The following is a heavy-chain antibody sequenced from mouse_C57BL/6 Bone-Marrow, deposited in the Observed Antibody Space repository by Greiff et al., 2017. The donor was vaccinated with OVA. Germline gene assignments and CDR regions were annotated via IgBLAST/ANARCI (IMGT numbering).Heavy chain of an antibody. V-gene: IGHV1-62-2*01. CDR1: GYTFTEYT. J-gene: IGHJ1*03. CDR3: ARHETLAIGPRYFDV. Sequence: VKLMESGAELVKPGASVKLSCKASGYTFTEYTIHWVKQRSGQGLEWIGWFYPGSGSIKYNEKFKDKATLTADKSSSTVYMELSRLTSEDSAVYFCARHETLAIGPRYFDVWGTGTTVTVSS. D-gene: IGHD2-14*01. CDR2: FYPGSGSI.